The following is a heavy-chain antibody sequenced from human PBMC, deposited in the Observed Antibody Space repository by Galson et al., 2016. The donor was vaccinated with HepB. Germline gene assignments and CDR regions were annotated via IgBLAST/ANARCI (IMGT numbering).Heavy chain of an antibody. CDR2: ISPYSGDT. J-gene: IGHJ4*02. D-gene: IGHD3-10*01. CDR3: AREGGTGRTHHVFGH. Sequence: SVKVSCKASGYTFRMYGISWVRQAPGQGLEWLGWISPYSGDTDYAQKFQGRVTMTTDTSTDTAYMELRSLSSDDTAVYWCAREGGTGRTHHVFGHWGQGALVTVSS. CDR1: GYTFRMYG. V-gene: IGHV1-18*01.